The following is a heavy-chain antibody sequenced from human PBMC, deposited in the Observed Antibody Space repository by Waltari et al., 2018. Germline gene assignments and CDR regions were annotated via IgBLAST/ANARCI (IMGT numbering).Heavy chain of an antibody. Sequence: EVQLLESGGGLVQPGGSLRLSCAASGFTFSSYPMRWVRQAPGQGLAWVSAISGSGGSTYYADSVKGRFTISRDNSKNTLYLQMNSLRAEDTAVYYCAKVAGYSSSSGLNYYYYMDVWGKGTTVTVSS. D-gene: IGHD6-6*01. J-gene: IGHJ6*03. CDR1: GFTFSSYP. V-gene: IGHV3-23*01. CDR2: ISGSGGST. CDR3: AKVAGYSSSSGLNYYYYMDV.